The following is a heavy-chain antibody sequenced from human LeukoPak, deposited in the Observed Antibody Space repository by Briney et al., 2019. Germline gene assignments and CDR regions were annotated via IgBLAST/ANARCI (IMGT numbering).Heavy chain of an antibody. J-gene: IGHJ4*02. CDR1: GFTFSSYG. CDR3: AKGLVAVAGRRSVFDY. D-gene: IGHD6-19*01. Sequence: GGSLRLSCAASGFTFSSYGMHWVRQAPGKGLEWVAVISYDGSNKYYADSVKGRFTIARDNSKNTLFLQMNSLRAEDTAMYFCAKGLVAVAGRRSVFDYWGQGTLVTVSS. CDR2: ISYDGSNK. V-gene: IGHV3-30*18.